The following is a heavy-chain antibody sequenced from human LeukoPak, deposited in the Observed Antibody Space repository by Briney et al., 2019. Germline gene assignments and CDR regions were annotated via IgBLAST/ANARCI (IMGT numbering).Heavy chain of an antibody. CDR1: GFTFSSYW. CDR2: IKQDGSEK. Sequence: GGSLRLSCAASGFTFSSYWMSWVRQAPGKGLEWVAKIKQDGSEKYYVDSVKGRFTISRDNAKNSLYLQMNSLRAEDTAVYYCARSITSRGYCSSTSCYKWGFYYYYYMDVWGEGTTVTVSS. D-gene: IGHD2-2*02. CDR3: ARSITSRGYCSSTSCYKWGFYYYYYMDV. J-gene: IGHJ6*03. V-gene: IGHV3-7*01.